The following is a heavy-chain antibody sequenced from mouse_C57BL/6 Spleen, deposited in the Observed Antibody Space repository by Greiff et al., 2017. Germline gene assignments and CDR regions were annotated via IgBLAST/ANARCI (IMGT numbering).Heavy chain of an antibody. CDR1: GFTFSSYG. CDR3: ARHLTGL. J-gene: IGHJ4*01. D-gene: IGHD4-1*01. CDR2: ISSDGSYT. V-gene: IGHV5-6*02. Sequence: DVKLVESGGDLVKPGGSLKLSCAASGFTFSSYGMSWVRQTPDKRLEWVATISSDGSYTYYPDSVKGRFTISRDNAKNTLYLQMSSLKSEDTAMYYCARHLTGLWGQGTSVTVSS.